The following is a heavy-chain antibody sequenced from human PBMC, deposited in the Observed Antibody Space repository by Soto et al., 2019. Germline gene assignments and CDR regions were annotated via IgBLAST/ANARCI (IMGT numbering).Heavy chain of an antibody. D-gene: IGHD3-22*01. Sequence: SETLSLTCTVSGGSVSSGSYYWSWIRQPQGKGLEWIGYIYYSGSTNYNPSLKSRVTISVDTSKNQFSLKLSPVTAADTAVYYCARDRHYYDSSGYLIFGYWGQGTLVTVSS. CDR1: GGSVSSGSYY. V-gene: IGHV4-61*01. CDR2: IYYSGST. CDR3: ARDRHYYDSSGYLIFGY. J-gene: IGHJ4*02.